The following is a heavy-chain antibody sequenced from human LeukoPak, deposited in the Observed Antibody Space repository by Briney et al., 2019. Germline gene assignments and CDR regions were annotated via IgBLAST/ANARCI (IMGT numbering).Heavy chain of an antibody. CDR3: ARASSPTGPYYYDSSGSYFDY. CDR1: GGSFSGYY. V-gene: IGHV4-34*01. Sequence: SETLSLTCAVYGGSFSGYYWSWIRQPPGKGLEWIGEINHSGSTNYNPSLKSRVTISVDTSKNQFSLKLSSVTAADTAVYYCARASSPTGPYYYDSSGSYFDYWGQGTLVTVSS. J-gene: IGHJ4*02. D-gene: IGHD3-22*01. CDR2: INHSGST.